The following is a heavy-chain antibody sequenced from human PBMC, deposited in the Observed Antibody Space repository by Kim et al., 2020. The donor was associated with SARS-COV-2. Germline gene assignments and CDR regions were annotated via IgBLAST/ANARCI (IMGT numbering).Heavy chain of an antibody. J-gene: IGHJ3*02. D-gene: IGHD3-22*01. CDR3: AREAPHYYDSSGYYGAFDI. V-gene: IGHV3-30*07. Sequence: GQLTISRDNSKNTLYLQMNSLRAEDTAVYYCAREAPHYYDSSGYYGAFDIWGQGTMVTVSS.